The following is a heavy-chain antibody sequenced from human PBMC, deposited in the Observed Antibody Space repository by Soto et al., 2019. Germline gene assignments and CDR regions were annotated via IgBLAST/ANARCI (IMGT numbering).Heavy chain of an antibody. CDR1: GFTFSSYS. Sequence: EVQLVESGGGLVKPGGSLRLSCAASGFTFSSYSMNWVRQAPGKGLEWVSSISSSSSYIYYADSVKGRFTISRDNAKNALYLQTNSLRAEDTAVYYCARSPYYDYIWGSYRLPYYFDYWGQGTLVTVSS. V-gene: IGHV3-21*01. D-gene: IGHD3-16*02. J-gene: IGHJ4*02. CDR3: ARSPYYDYIWGSYRLPYYFDY. CDR2: ISSSSSYI.